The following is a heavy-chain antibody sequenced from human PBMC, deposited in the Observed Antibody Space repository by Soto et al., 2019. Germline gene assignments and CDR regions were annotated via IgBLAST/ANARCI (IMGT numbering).Heavy chain of an antibody. V-gene: IGHV1-69*13. J-gene: IGHJ6*02. Sequence: SVKVSCKASGGTFSSYAISWVRQAPGQGLEWMGGIIPIFGTANYAQKFQGRVTITADESTSTAYMELSSLRSEDTAVYYCARERQDPYGMDVWGQGTTVTVSS. CDR3: ARERQDPYGMDV. D-gene: IGHD1-1*01. CDR1: GGTFSSYA. CDR2: IIPIFGTA.